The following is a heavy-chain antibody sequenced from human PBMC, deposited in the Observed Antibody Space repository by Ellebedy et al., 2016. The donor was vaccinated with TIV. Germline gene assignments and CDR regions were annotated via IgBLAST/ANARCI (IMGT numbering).Heavy chain of an antibody. J-gene: IGHJ3*02. D-gene: IGHD5-18*01. CDR3: ARVGRIVAGYSYGYGAFDI. Sequence: GESLKISXKGSGYSFTSYWIGWVRQMPGKGLEWMGIIYPGDSDTRYSPSFQGQVTISADKSISTAYLQWSSLKASDTAMYYCARVGRIVAGYSYGYGAFDIWGQGTMVTVSS. CDR1: GYSFTSYW. V-gene: IGHV5-51*01. CDR2: IYPGDSDT.